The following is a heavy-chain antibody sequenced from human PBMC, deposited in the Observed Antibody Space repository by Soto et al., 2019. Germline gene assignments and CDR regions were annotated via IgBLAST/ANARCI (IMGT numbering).Heavy chain of an antibody. V-gene: IGHV4-61*01. CDR2: IHHSGTT. CDR3: ARGGGYSSGTSCYTYLLDY. D-gene: IGHD2-2*01. CDR1: GGSVSSGSYY. Sequence: PSETLSLTCTVSGGSVSSGSYYWSWVRQPPGKGLEWIGYIHHSGTTNYNPSLKSRVTISVDTFKNQFSLKLTSVTAADTAMFYCARGGGYSSGTSCYTYLLDYWGQGALVTVSS. J-gene: IGHJ4*02.